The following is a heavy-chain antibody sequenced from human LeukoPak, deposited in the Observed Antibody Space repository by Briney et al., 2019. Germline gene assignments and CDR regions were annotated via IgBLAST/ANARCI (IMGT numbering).Heavy chain of an antibody. D-gene: IGHD6-13*01. CDR1: GFTFSDHH. Sequence: GGSLSLSCAASGFTFSDHHMDWVRQAPGKGLEWVAVISNDESKIYYADSMKGRFTISRDNPKNTLYLQMNNLRTEDTALYYCAQDRGGEQQLIQGFAYWGQGTLVTVSS. CDR2: ISNDESKI. V-gene: IGHV3-30*18. CDR3: AQDRGGEQQLIQGFAY. J-gene: IGHJ4*02.